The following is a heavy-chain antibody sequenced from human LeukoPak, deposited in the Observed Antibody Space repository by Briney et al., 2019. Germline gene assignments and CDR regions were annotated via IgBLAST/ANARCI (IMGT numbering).Heavy chain of an antibody. CDR1: GFTANSNS. CDR2: ISGSGGST. Sequence: PGGSLRLSCAASGFTANSNSMSWVRQAPGKGLEWVSAISGSGGSTYYADSVKGRFTISRDNSKNTLYLQMNSLRAEDTAVYYCAKHTVGDGDYGGYFDYWGQGTLVTVSS. V-gene: IGHV3-23*01. CDR3: AKHTVGDGDYGGYFDY. J-gene: IGHJ4*02. D-gene: IGHD4-17*01.